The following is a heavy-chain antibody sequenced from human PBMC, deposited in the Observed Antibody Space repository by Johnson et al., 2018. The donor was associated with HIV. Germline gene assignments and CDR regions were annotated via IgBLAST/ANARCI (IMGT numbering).Heavy chain of an antibody. J-gene: IGHJ3*02. Sequence: VQLVESGGRVERPGGSQRLSCAGSGFIFDDYGMSWVRQVPGKGLEWVSGINWNGGSAGYADSVKGRFTIFRDNAKNSLYLKMNSLRAEDTAVYYCARTPSLPGAFDIWGQGTMVTVSS. V-gene: IGHV3-20*04. CDR1: GFIFDDYG. CDR3: ARTPSLPGAFDI. CDR2: INWNGGSA.